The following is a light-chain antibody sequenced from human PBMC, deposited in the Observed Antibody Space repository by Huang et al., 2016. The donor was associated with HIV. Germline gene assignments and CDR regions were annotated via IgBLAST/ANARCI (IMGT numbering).Light chain of an antibody. CDR1: HDITNC. V-gene: IGKV1-33*01. J-gene: IGKJ3*01. CDR3: QQYESVPLT. Sequence: DIQMTQSPSSLSASVGDRVTITCQASHDITNCLNWYQQKPGKAPKLLIYAASDLETGVPSRFSGSGSGTVFNVSIVSLQPEDFATYFCQQYESVPLTFGPGTKVDVK. CDR2: AAS.